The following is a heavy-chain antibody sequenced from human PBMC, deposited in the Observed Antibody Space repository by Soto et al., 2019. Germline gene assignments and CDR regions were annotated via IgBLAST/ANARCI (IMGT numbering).Heavy chain of an antibody. V-gene: IGHV3-33*01. D-gene: IGHD1-7*01. CDR1: GFIFSGYA. J-gene: IGHJ4*02. CDR3: ARDGIGGTVFRGFCDY. Sequence: QKYLVESGGGVVQPGGSLRLSCVASGFIFSGYAMTWVGQLQGKGLEWGPVIGCDGSNKYYADSVKARFTISRDNSKNMLYLQMDSLRAEDTAVYYCARDGIGGTVFRGFCDYWGQGTLVTVSS. CDR2: IGCDGSNK.